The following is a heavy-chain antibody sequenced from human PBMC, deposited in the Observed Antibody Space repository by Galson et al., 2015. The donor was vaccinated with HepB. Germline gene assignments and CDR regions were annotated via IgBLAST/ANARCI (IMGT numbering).Heavy chain of an antibody. CDR2: IRSKANSYAT. CDR3: TVGLRYFDWLLLDY. V-gene: IGHV3-73*01. Sequence: SLRLSCAASGFTFSGSAMHWVRQASGKGLEWVGRIRSKANSYATAYAASVKGRFTISRDDSKSIAYLQMNSLKTEDTAVYYCTVGLRYFDWLLLDYWGQGTLVTVSS. D-gene: IGHD3-9*01. CDR1: GFTFSGSA. J-gene: IGHJ4*02.